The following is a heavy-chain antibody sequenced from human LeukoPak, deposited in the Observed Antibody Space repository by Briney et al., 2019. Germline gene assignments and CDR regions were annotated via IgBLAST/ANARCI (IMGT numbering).Heavy chain of an antibody. CDR3: ARHGGYNWNDDPVDY. CDR1: GYSFTSYW. D-gene: IGHD1-1*01. CDR2: IYPGDSDT. J-gene: IGHJ4*02. Sequence: GESLEISCKGSGYSFTSYWIGWVRQMPGKGLEWMGIIYPGDSDTRYSPSFQGQVTISADKSISTAYLQWSSLKASDTAMYYCARHGGYNWNDDPVDYWGQGTLVTVSS. V-gene: IGHV5-51*01.